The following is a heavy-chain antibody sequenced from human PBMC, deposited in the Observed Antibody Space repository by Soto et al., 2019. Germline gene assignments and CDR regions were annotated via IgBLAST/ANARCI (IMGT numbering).Heavy chain of an antibody. Sequence: GGSLRLSCAASGFTFSSYAMSWVRQAPGKGLEWVSAISGSGGSTYYADSVKGRFTISRDNSKNTLYLQMNSLRAEDTAVYYCATQRYDFWSGYYPPNWFDPWGQGTLVTVSS. CDR1: GFTFSSYA. CDR3: ATQRYDFWSGYYPPNWFDP. J-gene: IGHJ5*02. CDR2: ISGSGGST. V-gene: IGHV3-23*01. D-gene: IGHD3-3*01.